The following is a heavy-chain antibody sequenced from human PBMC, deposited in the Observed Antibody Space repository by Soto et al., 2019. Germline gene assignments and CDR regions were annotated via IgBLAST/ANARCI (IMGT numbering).Heavy chain of an antibody. CDR2: ISAYNGNT. Sequence: QVQLVQSGAEVKKPGASVKVSCKASGYTFTSYGISWVRQAPGQGLEWMGWISAYNGNTNYAQKLQGRVTMTTDTSTSTVYMELRSLRSDDTAVYYCARDTSLAVAGTGYFDYWGQGTLVTVSS. V-gene: IGHV1-18*01. CDR3: ARDTSLAVAGTGYFDY. J-gene: IGHJ4*02. CDR1: GYTFTSYG. D-gene: IGHD6-19*01.